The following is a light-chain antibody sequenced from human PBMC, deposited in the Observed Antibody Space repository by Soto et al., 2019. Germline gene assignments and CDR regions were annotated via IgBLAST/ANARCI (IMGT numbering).Light chain of an antibody. Sequence: EIGLTQSPRTLTLSPGERATLSCRASQSVSSYLAWYQQKPGQAPRLLIYDASNRATGIPARFSGSGSGTDFTLTISSLEPEDFAVYYCQQRSNWPPSFGQGTKV. V-gene: IGKV3-11*01. CDR3: QQRSNWPPS. CDR1: QSVSSY. J-gene: IGKJ1*01. CDR2: DAS.